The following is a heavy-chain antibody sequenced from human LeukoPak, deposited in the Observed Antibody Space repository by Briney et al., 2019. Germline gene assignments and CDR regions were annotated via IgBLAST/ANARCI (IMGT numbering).Heavy chain of an antibody. CDR2: IYSGGST. CDR1: GFTVSSNY. V-gene: IGHV3-53*01. Sequence: GGSLRLSCAVSGFTVSSNYMSWVRQAPGKGLEWVSVIYSGGSTYYADSVKGRFTSSRDNSKNTLYLQMNSLRVEDAAVYYCARAPVTSCRGAYCYPFDYWGQGTLVTVSS. J-gene: IGHJ4*02. CDR3: ARAPVTSCRGAYCYPFDY. D-gene: IGHD2-21*01.